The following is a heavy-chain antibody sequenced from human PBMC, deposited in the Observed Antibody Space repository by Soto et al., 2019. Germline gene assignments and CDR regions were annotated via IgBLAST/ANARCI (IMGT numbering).Heavy chain of an antibody. Sequence: GSGPTLVNPTETLTLTCTVSGFSLSNARMGVSWIRQPPGKALEWLAHIFSNDEKSYSTSLKSRLTISKDTSKSQVVLTMTNMDPVDTATYYCARMAESGYDLYWFDPWGQGTLVTVSS. D-gene: IGHD5-12*01. V-gene: IGHV2-26*01. J-gene: IGHJ5*02. CDR1: GFSLSNARMG. CDR3: ARMAESGYDLYWFDP. CDR2: IFSNDEK.